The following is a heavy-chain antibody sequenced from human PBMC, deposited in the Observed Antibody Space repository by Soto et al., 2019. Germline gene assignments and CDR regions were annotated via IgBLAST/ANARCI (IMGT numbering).Heavy chain of an antibody. CDR1: GDTLNFYT. V-gene: IGHV1-69*02. J-gene: IGHJ4*02. D-gene: IGHD3-10*01. CDR2: FNPILSMS. Sequence: QVQMVQSGSDVKKAGSSVKDSCKASGDTLNFYTINWVRQAPGLGLEWMGRFNPILSMSNYAQKFEGRVTITADKSTNTSYMELSRLRVEDTAIYYCATSYGSGYRAFDFWGQGALVTVSS. CDR3: ATSYGSGYRAFDF.